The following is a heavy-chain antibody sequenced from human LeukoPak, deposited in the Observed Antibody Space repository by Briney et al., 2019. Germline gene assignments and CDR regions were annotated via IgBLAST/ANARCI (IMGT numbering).Heavy chain of an antibody. CDR1: GFTFSSSA. D-gene: IGHD2-2*01. CDR3: AKSFRSTSLDY. Sequence: GGSLRLSCAASGFTFSSSAMSWVRQAPGKGLEWVSAISGSGDSTYYADSVKDRFTISRDNSRNTLYLQMNSLRAGDTAVYYCAKSFRSTSLDYWGQGTLVTVSS. J-gene: IGHJ4*02. CDR2: ISGSGDST. V-gene: IGHV3-23*01.